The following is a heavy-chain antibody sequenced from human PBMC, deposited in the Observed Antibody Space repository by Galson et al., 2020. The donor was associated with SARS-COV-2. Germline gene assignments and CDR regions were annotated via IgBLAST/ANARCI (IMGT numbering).Heavy chain of an antibody. CDR3: ARDHCSGAACYFDN. D-gene: IGHD2-15*01. J-gene: IGHJ4*02. CDR2: IYRNGNA. Sequence: SETLSLTCIVSGGTINSDDYYWSWICQSPGKGLEWMGYIYRNGNAYYNPSLKSRLMISVDTSKNQFSLKLTSVSAADTAVYYCARDHCSGAACYFDNWGQGTLVTVSS. V-gene: IGHV4-30-4*08. CDR1: GGTINSDDYY.